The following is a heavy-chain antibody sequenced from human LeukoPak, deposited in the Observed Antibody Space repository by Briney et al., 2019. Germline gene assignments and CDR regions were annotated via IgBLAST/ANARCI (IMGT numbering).Heavy chain of an antibody. J-gene: IGHJ4*02. V-gene: IGHV4-39*07. Sequence: SDTLSLTCTVSGGSISSSSYYWGWIRQPPGKGLEWIGSIYYSGSTYYNPSLKSRVTISVATSKHQFSLKLRSVTAADTAVYYCARDRQQSRGLIGWGQGTLVTVSS. CDR2: IYYSGST. CDR1: GGSISSSSYY. CDR3: ARDRQQSRGLIG. D-gene: IGHD6-13*01.